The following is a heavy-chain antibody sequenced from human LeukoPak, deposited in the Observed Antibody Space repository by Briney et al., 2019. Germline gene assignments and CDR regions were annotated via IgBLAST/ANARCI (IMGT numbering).Heavy chain of an antibody. Sequence: PSETLSLTCTVSGDSISNYYWSWIRQPPGKGLEWIGYIYYSGSTKYNPSLKSRVIISVDTSKNQFSLKLSSVTAADTAVYYCARVVVGATNFYYGMDVWGQGTTVTVSS. CDR2: IYYSGST. CDR3: ARVVVGATNFYYGMDV. CDR1: GDSISNYY. J-gene: IGHJ6*02. V-gene: IGHV4-59*01. D-gene: IGHD1-26*01.